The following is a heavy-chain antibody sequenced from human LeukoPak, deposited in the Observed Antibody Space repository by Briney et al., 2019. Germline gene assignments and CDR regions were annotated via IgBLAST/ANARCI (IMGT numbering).Heavy chain of an antibody. V-gene: IGHV3-21*01. D-gene: IGHD3-16*01. CDR2: ISGASTDNYI. CDR3: TREGGVGP. Sequence: GGSLRLSCVASGFSFGVYSMNWVRQAPGKGLEWVSTISGASTDNYIDYADSVKGRFTISRDNAKNSVFLEMNGLRDDDTAVYYCTREGGVGPWGQGTLVSVSS. J-gene: IGHJ5*02. CDR1: GFSFGVYS.